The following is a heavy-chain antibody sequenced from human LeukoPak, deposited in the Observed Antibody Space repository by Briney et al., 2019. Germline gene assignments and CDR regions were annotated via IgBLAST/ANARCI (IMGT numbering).Heavy chain of an antibody. V-gene: IGHV3-23*01. Sequence: GGSLRLSCAASGFTFSTYAVSWVRQAPGRGLEWVSDISGSGGSTYYADSVKGRFTISRDNSKDTVYLQMNSLRVDDTAVYYCAKSNREQLVRSYGLDVWGQGTAVTVSS. CDR1: GFTFSTYA. CDR3: AKSNREQLVRSYGLDV. CDR2: ISGSGGST. J-gene: IGHJ6*02. D-gene: IGHD6-13*01.